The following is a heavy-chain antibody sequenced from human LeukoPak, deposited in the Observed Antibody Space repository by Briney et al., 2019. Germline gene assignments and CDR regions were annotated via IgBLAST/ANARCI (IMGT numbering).Heavy chain of an antibody. D-gene: IGHD3-22*01. J-gene: IGHJ3*02. CDR2: ISSSGSTI. V-gene: IGHV3-11*01. CDR3: ATDGYYYDSSGSDAFDI. CDR1: GFTFSDYY. Sequence: GGSLRLSCAASGFTFSDYYMSWIRQAPGKGLEWVSYISSSGSTIYYADSVKGRFTISRDNAKNSLYLQMNSLRAEDTAVYYCATDGYYYDSSGSDAFDIWGQGTMATVSS.